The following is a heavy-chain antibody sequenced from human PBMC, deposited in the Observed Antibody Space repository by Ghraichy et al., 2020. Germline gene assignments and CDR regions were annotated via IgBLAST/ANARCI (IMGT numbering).Heavy chain of an antibody. CDR2: IHYSGST. Sequence: SETLSLTCTVSGDSISNYYWSWIRQPPGKGLEWIGYIHYSGSTNYNPSLKSRVTISVDTSKNQVSLKLNSVTAADTAVYSCARGLSGYSYGYYFDYWGQGTLVTVSS. CDR3: ARGLSGYSYGYYFDY. V-gene: IGHV4-59*01. J-gene: IGHJ4*02. D-gene: IGHD5-18*01. CDR1: GDSISNYY.